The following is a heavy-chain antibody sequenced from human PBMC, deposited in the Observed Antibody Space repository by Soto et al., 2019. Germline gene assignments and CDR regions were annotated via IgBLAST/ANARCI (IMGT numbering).Heavy chain of an antibody. CDR3: ASPGWFDP. CDR2: IGTSSTYI. Sequence: GGSRRLSCSAAGVTFSSYSMNWVRQAPGKGLEWVSSIGTSSTYIYYADSVKGRFTISRDNAKNSLYLQMNSLRADDTAVYYCASPGWFDPWGQGTLVTVSP. CDR1: GVTFSSYS. V-gene: IGHV3-21*01. J-gene: IGHJ5*02.